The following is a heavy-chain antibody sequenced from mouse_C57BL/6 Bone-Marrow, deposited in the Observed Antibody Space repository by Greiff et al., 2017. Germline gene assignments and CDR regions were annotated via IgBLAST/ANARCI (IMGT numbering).Heavy chain of an antibody. CDR1: GYTFTSYW. CDR2: IYPSDSET. CDR3: ARYWDGGDY. Sequence: VQLQQPGAELVRPGSSVKLSCKASGYTFTSYWMAWVKQRPGQGLEWIGNIYPSDSETHYNQKFKDKATLTVDKSSSTAYMQLSSLTSEDSAVYYCARYWDGGDYWGQGTTLTVSS. J-gene: IGHJ2*01. V-gene: IGHV1-61*01. D-gene: IGHD4-1*01.